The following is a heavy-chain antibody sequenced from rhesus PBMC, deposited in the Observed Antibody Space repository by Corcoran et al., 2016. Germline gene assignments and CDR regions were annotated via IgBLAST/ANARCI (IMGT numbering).Heavy chain of an antibody. J-gene: IGHJ3*01. CDR2: INPSNDNT. D-gene: IGHD3-16*01. CDR1: GYTFTSYY. CDR3: ARYYSGSQGLDF. Sequence: QVQLVQSGAEVKKPGTSVRLSCKASGYTFTSYYIHWVRQAPGQVIEWMGWINPSNDNTSYAQKFQGRVTMTRDTSTSTAYMELNSLRSDDTAVYYCARYYSGSQGLDFWGQGLRVTVSS. V-gene: IGHV1-200*01.